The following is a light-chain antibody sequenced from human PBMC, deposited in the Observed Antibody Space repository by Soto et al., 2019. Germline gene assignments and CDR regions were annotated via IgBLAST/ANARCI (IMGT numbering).Light chain of an antibody. Sequence: EIVMTQSPATLSVSPGERATLSCRASQSVSSNLAWYQQKPGQAPRLLIYGASTRATGIPARFSGSGSGTEFTLTISSLQSEDFAVYYCQQYNNWPPMYTFGQGTKVDTK. CDR2: GAS. CDR3: QQYNNWPPMYT. V-gene: IGKV3-15*01. CDR1: QSVSSN. J-gene: IGKJ2*01.